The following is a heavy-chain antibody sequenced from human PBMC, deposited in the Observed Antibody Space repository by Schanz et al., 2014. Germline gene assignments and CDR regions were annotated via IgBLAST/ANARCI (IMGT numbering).Heavy chain of an antibody. Sequence: EVQLVQSGGGLVQPGGSLRLSCAASGFTFSSHWMHWVRQDPGKGLVWVARINSVGSNTDYADSVTGRFTISRDNAKNTLYLQMSSLTTEDTAVYFCVSQTGSPNYWGQGTLVTVSS. CDR1: GFTFSSHW. J-gene: IGHJ4*02. D-gene: IGHD6-13*01. CDR3: VSQTGSPNY. V-gene: IGHV3-74*01. CDR2: INSVGSNT.